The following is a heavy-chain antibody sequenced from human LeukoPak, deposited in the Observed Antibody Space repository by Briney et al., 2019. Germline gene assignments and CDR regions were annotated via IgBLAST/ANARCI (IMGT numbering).Heavy chain of an antibody. CDR1: GFTFSNYA. CDR3: ARDSYGMDV. J-gene: IGHJ6*02. V-gene: IGHV3-33*01. Sequence: GRSLRLSCAVSGFTFSNYAMHWVRQAPGKGLEWVAVIWYDGSNKYYADSVRGRFTISRDNSENTLYAQMNSLRAEDTAVYYCARDSYGMDVWGQGTTVTVSS. CDR2: IWYDGSNK.